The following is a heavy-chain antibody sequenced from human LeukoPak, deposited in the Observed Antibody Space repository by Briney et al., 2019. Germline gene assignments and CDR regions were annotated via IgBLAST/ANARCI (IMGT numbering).Heavy chain of an antibody. J-gene: IGHJ5*02. V-gene: IGHV4-39*07. CDR1: GGSISSSSYY. CDR3: ARHLSFRGYSSSLALFDP. Sequence: PSETLSLTCTVSGGSISSSSYYWGWIRQPPGKGLEWIGSIYYSGSTYYNPSLKSRVTISVDTSKNQFSLKLSSVTAADTAVYYCARHLSFRGYSSSLALFDPWGQGTLVTVSS. D-gene: IGHD6-13*01. CDR2: IYYSGST.